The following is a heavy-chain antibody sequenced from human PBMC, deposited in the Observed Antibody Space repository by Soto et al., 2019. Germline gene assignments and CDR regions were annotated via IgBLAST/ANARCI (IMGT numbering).Heavy chain of an antibody. CDR1: GFTLSAYA. Sequence: PGGSLRLSCTASGFTLSAYAMSWVRQTPGKGLEWVSAISASGSSTYYADSVKGRFTISRDNSENTLYLQMNSLRAEDTAVYYCARDLVLLSIAAAFHGYWGQGTLVTVSS. J-gene: IGHJ4*02. CDR2: ISASGSST. V-gene: IGHV3-23*01. CDR3: ARDLVLLSIAAAFHGY. D-gene: IGHD6-13*01.